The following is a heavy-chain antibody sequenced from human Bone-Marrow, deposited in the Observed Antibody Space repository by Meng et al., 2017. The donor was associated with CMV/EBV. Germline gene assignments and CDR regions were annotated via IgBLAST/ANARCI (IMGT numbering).Heavy chain of an antibody. CDR1: GYSIGSGYY. J-gene: IGHJ5*02. V-gene: IGHV4-38-2*02. CDR3: ARSGEQWLVRVGFDP. D-gene: IGHD6-19*01. Sequence: SETLSLTCTVSGYSIGSGYYWGWIRQPPGKGLEWIGSIYHSGSTYYNPSLKSRVTISVDTSKNQFSLKLSSVTAADTAVYYCARSGEQWLVRVGFDPWGQGTLVTVSS. CDR2: IYHSGST.